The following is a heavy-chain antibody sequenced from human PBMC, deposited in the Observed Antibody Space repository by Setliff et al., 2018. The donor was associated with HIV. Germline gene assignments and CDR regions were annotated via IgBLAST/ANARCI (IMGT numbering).Heavy chain of an antibody. CDR3: TRPGYYYDSSGSGPAMDV. CDR2: IKTQPSNYAT. V-gene: IGHV3-73*01. CDR1: GFTFINYW. Sequence: PGGSLRLSCAASGFTFINYWMSWVRRASGKGLEWVGRIKTQPSNYATAYGASMEGRFTISRDDSKSTAYLQLSSLKVEDTAVYYCTRPGYYYDSSGSGPAMDVWGKGTTVTVSS. J-gene: IGHJ6*03. D-gene: IGHD3-22*01.